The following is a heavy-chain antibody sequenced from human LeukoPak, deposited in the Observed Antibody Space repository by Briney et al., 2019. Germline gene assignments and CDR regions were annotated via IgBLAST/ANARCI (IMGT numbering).Heavy chain of an antibody. Sequence: AGGSLRLSCAASGFTFSSYAMHWVRQAPGKGLEWVAVISYDGSNKYYADSVKGRFTISRDNSKNTLYLQMNSLRAEDTAVYYCARDSEGLIVGATERFDYWGQGTLVTVSS. CDR2: ISYDGSNK. D-gene: IGHD1-26*01. CDR3: ARDSEGLIVGATERFDY. CDR1: GFTFSSYA. V-gene: IGHV3-30-3*01. J-gene: IGHJ4*02.